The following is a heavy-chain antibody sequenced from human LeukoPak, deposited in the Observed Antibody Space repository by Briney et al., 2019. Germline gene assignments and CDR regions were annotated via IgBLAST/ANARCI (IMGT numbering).Heavy chain of an antibody. CDR2: MNPNSGNT. CDR1: GYTFTSYD. V-gene: IGHV1-8*01. J-gene: IGHJ3*02. D-gene: IGHD1-26*01. CDR3: ASLWASDAFDI. Sequence: ASVKVSCKASGYTFTSYDINWVRQATGQGLEWMGWMNPNSGNTGYAQKFQGRVTMTRDTSISTAYMELSRLRSDDTAVYYCASLWASDAFDIWGQGTMVTVSS.